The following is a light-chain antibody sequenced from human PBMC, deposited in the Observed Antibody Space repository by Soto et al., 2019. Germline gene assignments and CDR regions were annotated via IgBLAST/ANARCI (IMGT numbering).Light chain of an antibody. CDR1: SSDVGGYKY. J-gene: IGLJ2*01. Sequence: QSALTQPASVSGSPGQSITISCTGTSSDVGGYKYVSWYQHHPGKAPKLLIYEVSNRPSGVSNRFSGSKSGSTASLTISGLQAQDEAGYFCSPYTTSGTVLFGGGTKLTVL. CDR2: EVS. CDR3: SPYTTSGTVL. V-gene: IGLV2-14*01.